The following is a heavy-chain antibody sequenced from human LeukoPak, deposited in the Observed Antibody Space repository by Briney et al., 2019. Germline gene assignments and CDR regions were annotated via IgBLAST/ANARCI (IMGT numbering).Heavy chain of an antibody. Sequence: PSETLSLTSAVYGGSFCGYYWSWIRQPPGPERKCRREINHSIRTNSHTSLKSRITISVDTSKNQFSMKLSSVSAAATAAYSCVRGAGYSSGWLRKNDAFDIWGQGTMVTVSS. D-gene: IGHD6-19*01. CDR3: VRGAGYSSGWLRKNDAFDI. CDR2: INHSIRT. CDR1: GGSFCGYY. J-gene: IGHJ3*02. V-gene: IGHV4-34*01.